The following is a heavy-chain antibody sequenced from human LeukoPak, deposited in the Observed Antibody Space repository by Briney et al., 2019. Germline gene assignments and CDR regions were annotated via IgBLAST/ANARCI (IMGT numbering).Heavy chain of an antibody. CDR1: GFTFSSYG. CDR2: IRYDGSNK. D-gene: IGHD2-15*01. CDR3: AKSRSGVSSCYNY. J-gene: IGHJ4*02. Sequence: PGGSLRLSCAASGFTFSSYGMHWVRQAPGKGLEWVAFIRYDGSNKYYADSVKGRFTISRDNSKNTLYLQMNSLRAEDTAIYFCAKSRSGVSSCYNYWGQGTLVTVSS. V-gene: IGHV3-30*02.